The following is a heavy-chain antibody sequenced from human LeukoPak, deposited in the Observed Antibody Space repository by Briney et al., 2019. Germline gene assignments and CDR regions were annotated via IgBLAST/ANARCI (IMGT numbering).Heavy chain of an antibody. V-gene: IGHV3-48*03. Sequence: GGSLRLSXAASGFTFSSYEMNWVRQAPGKGLEWVSYISSSGSTIYYADSVKGRFTISRDNAKNSLYLQMNSLRAEDTAVYCCAREGYYDSGDAFDIWGQGTMVTVSS. J-gene: IGHJ3*02. CDR1: GFTFSSYE. CDR2: ISSSGSTI. CDR3: AREGYYDSGDAFDI. D-gene: IGHD3-22*01.